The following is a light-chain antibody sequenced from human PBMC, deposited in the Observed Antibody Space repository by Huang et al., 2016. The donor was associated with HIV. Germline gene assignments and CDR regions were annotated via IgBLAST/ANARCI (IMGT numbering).Light chain of an antibody. J-gene: IGKJ1*01. CDR1: QSVSSD. V-gene: IGKV3-15*01. Sequence: EIVMTQSPATLSVFPGERATLSCRASQSVSSDLAWYQQNPGQSPRLLLHGASTRATVIPARFSGSGSGTEFTLTISSLQSEDFAVYYCQQYTNWPRTFGQGTKVEIK. CDR2: GAS. CDR3: QQYTNWPRT.